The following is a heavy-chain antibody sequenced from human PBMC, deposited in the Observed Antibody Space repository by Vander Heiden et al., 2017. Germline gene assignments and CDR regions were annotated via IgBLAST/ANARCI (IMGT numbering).Heavy chain of an antibody. CDR2: ISWHSGSI. Sequence: EVQLVESGGGLVQPVRSLRLSCAASGFTFDDYAMHWVRQAPGKGLEWVSAISWHSGSIGYADSVKGRFTISRDNAKKSLYLQMNSLTPEDTALYYCAKGTVTTGVFDYWGQGTLVTVSS. CDR3: AKGTVTTGVFDY. J-gene: IGHJ4*02. CDR1: GFTFDDYA. D-gene: IGHD4-17*01. V-gene: IGHV3-9*01.